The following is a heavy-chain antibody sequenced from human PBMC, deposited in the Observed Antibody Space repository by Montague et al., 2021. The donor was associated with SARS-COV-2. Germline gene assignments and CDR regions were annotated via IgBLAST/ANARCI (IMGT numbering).Heavy chain of an antibody. V-gene: IGHV3-30*04. J-gene: IGHJ4*02. D-gene: IGHD2-15*01. CDR2: ISYDGSNK. CDR3: ARDLAVVAATPFDY. Sequence: YLRLSCAASGFTFSSYAMRWVRQAPGKGLEWVAVISYDGSNKYYADSVKGRFTISRDNSKNTLYLQMNSLRAEDTAVYYCARDLAVVAATPFDYWGQGTLVTVSS. CDR1: GFTFSSYA.